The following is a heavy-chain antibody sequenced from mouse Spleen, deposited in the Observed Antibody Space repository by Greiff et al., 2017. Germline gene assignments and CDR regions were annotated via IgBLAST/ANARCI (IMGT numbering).Heavy chain of an antibody. CDR1: GYTFTDYE. CDR2: IDPETGGT. Sequence: VPLQQSGAELVRPGASVTLSCKASGYTFTDYEMHWVKQTPVHGLEWIGAIDPETGGTAYNQKFQGKAILTANKSSSTAYLELRSLTSEDSAVYYCTKSSYCRYDRGAMDYWGQGTSVTVSS. CDR3: TKSSYCRYDRGAMDY. J-gene: IGHJ4*01. D-gene: IGHD2-14*01. V-gene: IGHV1-15*01.